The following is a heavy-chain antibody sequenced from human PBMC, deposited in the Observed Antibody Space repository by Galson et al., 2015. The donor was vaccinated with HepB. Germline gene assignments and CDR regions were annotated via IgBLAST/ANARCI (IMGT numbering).Heavy chain of an antibody. V-gene: IGHV3-11*06. J-gene: IGHJ4*02. Sequence: SLRLSCAASGFTFSDYYMSWIRQAPGKGLEWVSYISSSSSYTNYADSVKGRFTISRDNAKNSLYLQMNSLRAEDTAVYYCARDRSAYCGGDCYSEDYWGQGTLVTVSS. CDR3: ARDRSAYCGGDCYSEDY. D-gene: IGHD2-21*02. CDR1: GFTFSDYY. CDR2: ISSSSSYT.